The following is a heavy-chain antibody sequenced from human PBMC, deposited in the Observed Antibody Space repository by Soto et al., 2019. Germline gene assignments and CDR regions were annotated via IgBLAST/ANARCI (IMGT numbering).Heavy chain of an antibody. J-gene: IGHJ4*02. CDR1: GFTFSSYA. CDR3: AKEGPVKPPVVVITNDY. V-gene: IGHV3-23*01. D-gene: IGHD3-22*01. Sequence: GGSLRISCAASGFTFSSYAMSWVRQAPGKGLEWVSAISGIGGSTYYADSVKGRFTISRDNSKNTLYLQMNSLRAEDTAVYYCAKEGPVKPPVVVITNDYWGQGTLVTVSS. CDR2: ISGIGGST.